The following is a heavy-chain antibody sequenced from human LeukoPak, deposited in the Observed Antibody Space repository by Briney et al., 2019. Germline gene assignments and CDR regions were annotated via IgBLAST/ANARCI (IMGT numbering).Heavy chain of an antibody. V-gene: IGHV4-39*07. CDR1: GGSISSSSYY. D-gene: IGHD3-10*01. Sequence: SETLSLTCTVSGGSISSSSYYWGWIRQPPGKGLEWIGSIYYSGSTYYNPSLKSRVTISVDTSKNQFSLKLSSVTAADTAVYYCARDRGWGYFDYWGQGTLVTVSS. CDR2: IYYSGST. J-gene: IGHJ4*02. CDR3: ARDRGWGYFDY.